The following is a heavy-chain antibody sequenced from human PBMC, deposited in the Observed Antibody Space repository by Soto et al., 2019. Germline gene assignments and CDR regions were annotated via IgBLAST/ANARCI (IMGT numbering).Heavy chain of an antibody. Sequence: GGSLRLSCAASGFTFSSYAMSWVRQAPGRGLEWVSTISFSGGSTYYADSVKGRFTISRDNSKNTLNLQMNSLRAEDTAVYYCAKDLYQWLDPSFDYWGQGTLVTVSS. D-gene: IGHD6-19*01. J-gene: IGHJ4*02. CDR3: AKDLYQWLDPSFDY. V-gene: IGHV3-23*01. CDR2: ISFSGGST. CDR1: GFTFSSYA.